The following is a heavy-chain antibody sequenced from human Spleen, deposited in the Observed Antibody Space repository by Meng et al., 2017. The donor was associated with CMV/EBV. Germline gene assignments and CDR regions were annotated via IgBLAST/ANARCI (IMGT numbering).Heavy chain of an antibody. CDR3: AKLPVKGSGPYY. V-gene: IGHV3-30*02. J-gene: IGHJ4*02. CDR1: GFSLSKFG. Sequence: GESLKISCVASGFSLSKFGIHWVRQAPGKGLEWLSFIRYDGSNTSYSDSVKGRFTISRHNSENTLYLQINSMIVEDTAMYYCAKLPVKGSGPYYWGQGTLVTVSS. CDR2: IRYDGSNT. D-gene: IGHD3-10*01.